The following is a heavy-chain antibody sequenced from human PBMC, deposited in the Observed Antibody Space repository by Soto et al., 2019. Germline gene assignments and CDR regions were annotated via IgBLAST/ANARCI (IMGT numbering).Heavy chain of an antibody. CDR2: INPNSGGT. V-gene: IGHV1-2*04. J-gene: IGHJ4*02. D-gene: IGHD3-10*01. Sequence: ASVKVSCKASGYTFTGYYMRWVRQAPGQGLEWMGWINPNSGGTNYAQKFQGWVTMTRDTSISTAYMELSRLRSDDTAVYYCARWGDPGISLAHWGQGTLVTVSS. CDR3: ARWGDPGISLAH. CDR1: GYTFTGYY.